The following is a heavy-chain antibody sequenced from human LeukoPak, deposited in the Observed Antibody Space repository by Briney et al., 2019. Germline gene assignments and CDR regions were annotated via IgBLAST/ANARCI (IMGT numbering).Heavy chain of an antibody. CDR3: ARSSSPNWFDP. J-gene: IGHJ5*02. CDR2: SSSSSSYI. CDR1: GFTFSSYS. D-gene: IGHD6-13*01. Sequence: GGSLRLSCAASGFTFSSYSMNWVRQAPGKGLEWVSSSSSSSSYIYYADSVKGRFTISRDNAKNSLYLQMNSLRAEDTAVYYCARSSSPNWFDPWGQGTLVTVSS. V-gene: IGHV3-21*01.